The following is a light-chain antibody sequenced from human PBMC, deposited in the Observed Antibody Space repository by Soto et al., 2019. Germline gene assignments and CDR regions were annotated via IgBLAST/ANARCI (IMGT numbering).Light chain of an antibody. J-gene: IGKJ1*01. CDR1: QSVSSN. Sequence: EIVMTQSPATLSVSPGERATLSCRASQSVSSNLAWYQQKPGQAPRLLIYGASTMDSGIPARFSGSGSGTEFTLTISSLEPEDFAVYYCQQYGSSPWTFGEGTKVDIK. V-gene: IGKV3-15*01. CDR3: QQYGSSPWT. CDR2: GAS.